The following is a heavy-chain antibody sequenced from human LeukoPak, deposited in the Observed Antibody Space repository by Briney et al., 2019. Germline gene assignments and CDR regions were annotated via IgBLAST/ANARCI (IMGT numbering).Heavy chain of an antibody. J-gene: IGHJ4*02. CDR3: AKESIGSGWVWAY. CDR2: ISGSGGST. D-gene: IGHD6-19*01. V-gene: IGHV3-23*01. CDR1: GFTFSSYA. Sequence: SGGSLRLSCAASGFTFSSYAMSWVRQAPGKGLEWVSAISGSGGSTYYADPVKGRFTISRDNSKNTLYLQMNSLRAEDTAVYYCAKESIGSGWVWAYWGQGTLVTVSS.